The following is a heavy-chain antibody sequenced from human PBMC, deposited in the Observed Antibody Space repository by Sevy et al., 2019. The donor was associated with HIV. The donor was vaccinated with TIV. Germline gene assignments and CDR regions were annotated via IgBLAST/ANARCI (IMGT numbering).Heavy chain of an antibody. V-gene: IGHV3-23*01. J-gene: IGHJ6*03. CDR3: AKDGYKPSVGDENYYYYYMDV. CDR1: GFTFSSYA. CDR2: ISGSGGST. Sequence: GGSLRLACAASGFTFSSYAMSWVRQAPGKGLEWVSAISGSGGSTYYADSVRVRFTISRDNSKNTLYLQMNSLRAEDTAVYYCAKDGYKPSVGDENYYYYYMDVWGKGTTVTVSS. D-gene: IGHD1-20*01.